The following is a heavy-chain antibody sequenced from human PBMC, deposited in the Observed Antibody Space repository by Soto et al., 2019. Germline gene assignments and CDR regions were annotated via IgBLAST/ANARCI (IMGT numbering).Heavy chain of an antibody. CDR3: VRDDNRGDLFCP. Sequence: SETLSLTCTVSGGSITSDDYYWIWIRQPPGKGLEWIGYIYYSGRTHYNPSLESRLTISVDTSKNQFSLKLTSVTAADTAMYYFVRDDNRGDLFCPWAQGTVVPVSS. D-gene: IGHD3-10*02. V-gene: IGHV4-30-4*01. CDR1: GGSITSDDYY. CDR2: IYYSGRT. J-gene: IGHJ5*02.